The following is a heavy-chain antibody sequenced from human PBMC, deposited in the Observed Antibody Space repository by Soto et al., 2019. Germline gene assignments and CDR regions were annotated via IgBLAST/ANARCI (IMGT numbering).Heavy chain of an antibody. V-gene: IGHV4-39*01. CDR2: IFYRGNT. J-gene: IGHJ6*03. CDR3: ARHWGLTRGDYYYMDV. D-gene: IGHD3-16*01. Sequence: QLQLQESGPGLVKPSETLSLTCTVSGDSISSSDYYWAWIRQSPGKGLEWIGSIFYRGNTYYNPSLKSRATISVDTSKNQFSLRLSSVTAADTATYYCARHWGLTRGDYYYMDVWGKGTTVTVSS. CDR1: GDSISSSDYY.